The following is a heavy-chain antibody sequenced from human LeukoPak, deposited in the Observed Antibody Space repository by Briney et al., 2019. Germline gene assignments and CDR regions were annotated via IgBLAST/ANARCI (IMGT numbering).Heavy chain of an antibody. Sequence: SETLSLTCTVSGGSISSYFWSWIRQLPGKGLEWIGYIYYSRSTNYNPSLKSRVTISLDTSKNQFSLKLSSVTAADTAAYYCASGFWSGYYFYFDYWGQGTLVTVSS. CDR2: IYYSRST. J-gene: IGHJ4*02. D-gene: IGHD3-3*01. V-gene: IGHV4-59*01. CDR1: GGSISSYF. CDR3: ASGFWSGYYFYFDY.